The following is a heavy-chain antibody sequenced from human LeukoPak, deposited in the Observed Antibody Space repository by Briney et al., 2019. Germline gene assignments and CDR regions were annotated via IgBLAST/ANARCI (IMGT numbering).Heavy chain of an antibody. J-gene: IGHJ3*02. CDR2: INPNSGGT. CDR3: ARAGLFGESEGKAFYI. V-gene: IGHV1-2*02. Sequence: GASVKVSCKASGYTFTGYYMHWVRQAPGQGLEWMGWINPNSGGTNYAQKFQGRVTMTRDTSISTAYMELRRLRSDGTGVYYGARAGLFGESEGKAFYIWGQGTMVTVSS. CDR1: GYTFTGYY. D-gene: IGHD3-10*02.